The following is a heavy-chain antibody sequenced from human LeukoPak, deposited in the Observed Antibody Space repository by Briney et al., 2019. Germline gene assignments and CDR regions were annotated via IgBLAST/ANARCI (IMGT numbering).Heavy chain of an antibody. D-gene: IGHD6-19*01. CDR1: GFTFDDYA. Sequence: GGSLRLSCAASGFTFDDYAMHCVRQAPGKGLEWVSGISWNSGSIGYADSVKGRFTISRDNAKNSLYLQMNSLRAEDTALYYCAKVGSAVAGKKDFDYWGQGTLVTVSS. V-gene: IGHV3-9*01. CDR2: ISWNSGSI. J-gene: IGHJ4*02. CDR3: AKVGSAVAGKKDFDY.